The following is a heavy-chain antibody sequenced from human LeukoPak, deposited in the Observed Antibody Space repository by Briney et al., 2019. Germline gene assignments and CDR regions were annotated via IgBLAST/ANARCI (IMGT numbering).Heavy chain of an antibody. D-gene: IGHD3-3*01. J-gene: IGHJ4*02. CDR3: ASSFWSGYWNFDY. CDR2: IYYSGST. CDR1: GGSISSYY. V-gene: IGHV4-59*01. Sequence: SETLSLTCTVSGGSISSYYWSWIRQPPGKGLEWIGYIYYSGSTNYNPSLKSRVTISVDTSKNQFSLKLSSVTAADTAVYYCASSFWSGYWNFDYWGQGTLVTVSS.